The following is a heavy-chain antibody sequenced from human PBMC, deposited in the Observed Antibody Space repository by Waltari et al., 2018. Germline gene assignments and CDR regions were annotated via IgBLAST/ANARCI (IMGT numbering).Heavy chain of an antibody. Sequence: QVQLQQWGAGLLKPSETLSLTCAVYGGSFSGYSWSWIRQPPGKGLEWIGEINHSGSTNYNPSLKSRVTISVDTSKNQFSLKLSSVTAADTAVYYCAIAGTRGMDVWGQGTTVTVSS. CDR2: INHSGST. J-gene: IGHJ6*02. D-gene: IGHD6-13*01. V-gene: IGHV4-34*01. CDR1: GGSFSGYS. CDR3: AIAGTRGMDV.